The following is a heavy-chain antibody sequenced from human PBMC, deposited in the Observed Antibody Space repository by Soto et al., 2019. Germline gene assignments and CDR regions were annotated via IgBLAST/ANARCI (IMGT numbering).Heavy chain of an antibody. CDR2: ISGNTGKT. CDR3: ARETGVVVIVKGEFEF. J-gene: IGHJ4*02. Sequence: VQLVQSGAEVKKSGASVKVSCKASGYTFSRFSISWVRQAPGQGLEWMGWISGNTGKTHYAQKFQDRVTMTADTSTNTAHMELRSLRSDDTAVYYCARETGVVVIVKGEFEFWGQGTLVTVSS. D-gene: IGHD2-15*01. CDR1: GYTFSRFS. V-gene: IGHV1-18*04.